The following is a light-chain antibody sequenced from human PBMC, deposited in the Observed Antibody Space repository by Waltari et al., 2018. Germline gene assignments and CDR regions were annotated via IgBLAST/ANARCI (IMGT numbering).Light chain of an antibody. Sequence: EIVLTQSPGTLSLSPGERATLSCRASQSVGSSYLAWYRHKPGQPLRLLIYAVSGRATGIPDRFSCSGSGTDFTLTIDRLEPEDFAVYYCQQYGSPPYTFGQGTKL. J-gene: IGKJ2*01. CDR1: QSVGSSY. CDR2: AVS. CDR3: QQYGSPPYT. V-gene: IGKV3-20*01.